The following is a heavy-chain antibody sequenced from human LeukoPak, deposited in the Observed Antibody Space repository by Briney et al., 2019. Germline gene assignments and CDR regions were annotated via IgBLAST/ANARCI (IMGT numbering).Heavy chain of an antibody. J-gene: IGHJ3*02. V-gene: IGHV3-53*01. CDR3: ASRIAAAADDAFDI. CDR1: GFTVSSNY. Sequence: GGSLRLSCAASGFTVSSNYMSWVRQVPGKGLEWVSVIYSGGSTYYADSVKGRFTISRDNSKNTLYLQMNSLRAEDTAVYYCASRIAAAADDAFDIWGQGTMVTVSS. CDR2: IYSGGST. D-gene: IGHD6-13*01.